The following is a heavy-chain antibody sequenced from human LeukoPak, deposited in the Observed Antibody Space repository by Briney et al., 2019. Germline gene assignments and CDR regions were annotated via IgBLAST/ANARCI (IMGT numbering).Heavy chain of an antibody. V-gene: IGHV3-53*01. CDR1: GFTVSSNY. Sequence: PGGSLRLSCAASGFTVSSNYMSWVRQAPGKGLEWVXXXXSGGSTYYADSVKGRFTISRDNSKNTLYLQMNSLRAEDTAVYYCARGVRYFDRGYYYYYMDVWGKGTTVTVSS. J-gene: IGHJ6*03. CDR3: ARGVRYFDRGYYYYYMDV. CDR2: XXSGGST. D-gene: IGHD3-9*01.